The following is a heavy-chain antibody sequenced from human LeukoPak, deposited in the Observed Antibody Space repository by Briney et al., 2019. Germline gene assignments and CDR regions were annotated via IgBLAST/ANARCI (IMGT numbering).Heavy chain of an antibody. CDR3: ARDLYYDSSGDAFDI. CDR1: GFTFSSYS. J-gene: IGHJ3*02. V-gene: IGHV3-21*01. Sequence: GGSPRLSCAASGFTFSSYSMNWVRQAPGKGLEWVSSISSSSSYIYYADSVKGRFTISRDNAKNSLYLQMNSLRAEDTAVYYCARDLYYDSSGDAFDIWGQGTMDTVSS. D-gene: IGHD3-22*01. CDR2: ISSSSSYI.